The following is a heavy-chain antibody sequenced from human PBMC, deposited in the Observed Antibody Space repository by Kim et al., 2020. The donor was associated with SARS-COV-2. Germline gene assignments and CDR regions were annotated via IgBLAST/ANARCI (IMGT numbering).Heavy chain of an antibody. CDR3: VIGDDAFDI. V-gene: IGHV3-11*01. J-gene: IGHJ3*02. Sequence: STIYYADSVKGRFTISRDNAKNSLYLQMNSLRAEDTAVYYCVIGDDAFDIWGQGTMVTVSS. D-gene: IGHD7-27*01. CDR2: STI.